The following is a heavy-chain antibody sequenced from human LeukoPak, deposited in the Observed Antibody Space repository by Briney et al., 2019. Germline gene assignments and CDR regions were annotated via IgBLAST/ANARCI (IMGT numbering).Heavy chain of an antibody. Sequence: ASVKVSCKASGYTFTSYGISWVRQATGQGLEWMGWINPNSGGTNYAQKFQGRVTMTRDTSISTAYMELSRLRSDDTAVYYCAKGLGVSSGRVYYFDYWGQGTLVTVSS. CDR2: INPNSGGT. J-gene: IGHJ4*02. CDR1: GYTFTSYG. CDR3: AKGLGVSSGRVYYFDY. D-gene: IGHD6-19*01. V-gene: IGHV1-2*02.